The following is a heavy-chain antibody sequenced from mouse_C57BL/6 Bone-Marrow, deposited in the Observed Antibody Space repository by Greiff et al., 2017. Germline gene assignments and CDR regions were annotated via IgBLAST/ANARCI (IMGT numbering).Heavy chain of an antibody. D-gene: IGHD2-1*01. CDR2: IRNKANGYTT. CDR1: GFTFTDYY. CDR3: ARPFYFYAMVD. Sequence: EVKLMESGGGLVQPGGSLSLSCAASGFTFTDYYMSWVRQPPGKALEWLGFIRNKANGYTTEYSASVKGRFTISRDNSQSILYLRMNALRAEDSATYYCARPFYFYAMVDWSQGSSVTVAS. V-gene: IGHV7-3*01. J-gene: IGHJ4*01.